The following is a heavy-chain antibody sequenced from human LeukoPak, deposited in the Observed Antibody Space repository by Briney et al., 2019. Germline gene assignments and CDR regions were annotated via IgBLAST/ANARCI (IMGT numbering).Heavy chain of an antibody. V-gene: IGHV1-46*01. CDR3: ARGSIVGAKTLGFGAFDI. CDR1: GYTFTSYY. J-gene: IGHJ3*02. Sequence: GASVKVSCKASGYTFTSYYMHWVRQAPGQGLEWMGIINPSGGSRSYAQKFQGRVTMTRDTSTSTVYMELSSLRSEDTAMYYCARGSIVGAKTLGFGAFDIWGQGTMVTVSS. D-gene: IGHD1-26*01. CDR2: INPSGGSR.